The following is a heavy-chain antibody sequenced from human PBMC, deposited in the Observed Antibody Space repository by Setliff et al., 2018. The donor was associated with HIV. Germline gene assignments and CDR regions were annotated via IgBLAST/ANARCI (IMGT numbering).Heavy chain of an antibody. V-gene: IGHV4-4*07. J-gene: IGHJ6*03. CDR3: AREIQFSATTYYYYYMDD. CDR1: GGSLSRYY. D-gene: IGHD5-18*01. Sequence: PSETLSLTCAVSGGSLSRYYWSWIRQPAGKGLEWIGRIYASGRTNDNPSLKSRVTLSVDTSKNQFSLKVTSVTAADTAVDYCAREIQFSATTYYYYYMDDWGRGTTVTVSS. CDR2: IYASGRT.